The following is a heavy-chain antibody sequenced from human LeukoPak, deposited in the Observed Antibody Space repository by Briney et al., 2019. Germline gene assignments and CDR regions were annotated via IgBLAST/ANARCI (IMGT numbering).Heavy chain of an antibody. CDR1: GGTFSSYA. CDR2: IFPIFGTA. V-gene: IGHV1-69*13. D-gene: IGHD2-15*01. Sequence: GASVKVSCKASGGTFSSYAISWVRQAPGQGLEWMGGIFPIFGTANYAQKFQGRVTITADESTSTAYMELSSLRSEDTAVYYCARVPYCSGGTCLLRGYYFDYWGQGTLVTVSS. J-gene: IGHJ4*02. CDR3: ARVPYCSGGTCLLRGYYFDY.